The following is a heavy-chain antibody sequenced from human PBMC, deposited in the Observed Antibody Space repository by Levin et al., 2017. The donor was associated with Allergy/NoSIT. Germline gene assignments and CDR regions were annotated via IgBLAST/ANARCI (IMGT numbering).Heavy chain of an antibody. V-gene: IGHV4-30-4*01. CDR1: DGSVSSGDSY. D-gene: IGHD6-6*01. Sequence: SETLSLTCIVSDGSVSSGDSYWSWIRQPPGKGLEWIGFIYYSGSTYYNPSLKSRVTISVDTSQNQFSLKLSSVTAADTAVYYCARVEYSSRPIDYGGQGTLVTVSS. CDR3: ARVEYSSRPIDY. J-gene: IGHJ4*02. CDR2: IYYSGST.